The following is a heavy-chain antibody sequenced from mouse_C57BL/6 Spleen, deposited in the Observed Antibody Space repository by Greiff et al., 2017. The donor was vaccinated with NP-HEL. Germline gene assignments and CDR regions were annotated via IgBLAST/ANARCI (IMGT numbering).Heavy chain of an antibody. V-gene: IGHV7-3*01. CDR2: IRNKANGYTT. J-gene: IGHJ2*01. Sequence: EVKLVESGGGLVQPGGSLSLSCAASGFTFTDYYMSWVRQPPGKALEWLGFIRNKANGYTTEYSASVKGRFTISRDNSQSILYLQMNALRAEDSATYYCARSQSSGFDYWGQGTTLTVSS. CDR1: GFTFTDYY. D-gene: IGHD1-1*01. CDR3: ARSQSSGFDY.